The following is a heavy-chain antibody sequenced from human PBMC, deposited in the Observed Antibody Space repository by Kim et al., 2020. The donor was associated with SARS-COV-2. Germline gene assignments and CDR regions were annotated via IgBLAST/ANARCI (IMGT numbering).Heavy chain of an antibody. CDR2: INHSGST. CDR3: ARGRYVEAFDI. J-gene: IGHJ3*02. CDR1: GGSFSGYY. V-gene: IGHV4-34*01. D-gene: IGHD3-16*01. Sequence: SETLSLTCAVYGGSFSGYYWSWIRQPPGKGLEWIGEINHSGSTNYNPSLKSRVTISVDTSKNQFSLKLSSVTAADTAVYYCARGRYVEAFDIWGQGTMVTVSS.